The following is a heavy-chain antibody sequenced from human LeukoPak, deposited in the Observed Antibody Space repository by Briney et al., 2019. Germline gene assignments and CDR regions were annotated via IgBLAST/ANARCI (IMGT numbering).Heavy chain of an antibody. V-gene: IGHV3-23*01. D-gene: IGHD6-13*01. CDR3: ANSQQQLVFDY. Sequence: PGGSLRLSCSASGFILSSYGMTWVRQAPGKGLEWVSGISGSGGTTYYAHSVKDRFTISRDNSKNPLYLQMNSLRAEDTAVYYCANSQQQLVFDYWGQGTLVTVSS. J-gene: IGHJ4*02. CDR1: GFILSSYG. CDR2: ISGSGGTT.